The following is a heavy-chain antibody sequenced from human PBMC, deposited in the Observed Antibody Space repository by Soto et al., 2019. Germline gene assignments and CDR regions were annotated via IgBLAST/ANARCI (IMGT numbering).Heavy chain of an antibody. CDR1: GASIGISSYY. D-gene: IGHD2-15*01. J-gene: IGHJ4*02. CDR2: IYYSGST. V-gene: IGHV4-39*01. Sequence: QLQLQESGPGLVKPSEPLSLPCTVSGASIGISSYYWAGFGQPPGKGLGWIGSIYYSGSTYYNPSLKSRVTISVDTSKNQFSLKLSSVTAADTAVYYCARHTPAISISDHWGQGTLVTVSS. CDR3: ARHTPAISISDH.